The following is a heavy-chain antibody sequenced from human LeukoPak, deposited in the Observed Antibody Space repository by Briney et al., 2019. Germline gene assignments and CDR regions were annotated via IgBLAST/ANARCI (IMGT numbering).Heavy chain of an antibody. D-gene: IGHD1-26*01. CDR2: ISSSSSYI. CDR3: ARVRSGSSAGNYGMDV. J-gene: IGHJ6*02. Sequence: GRSLRLSCAASGFALSSYSMNWVRQAPGKGLEWVSSISSSSSYIYYADSVKGRFTISRDNAKNTLYLQMNSLRAEDTAVYYCARVRSGSSAGNYGMDVWGQGTTVTVSS. V-gene: IGHV3-21*01. CDR1: GFALSSYS.